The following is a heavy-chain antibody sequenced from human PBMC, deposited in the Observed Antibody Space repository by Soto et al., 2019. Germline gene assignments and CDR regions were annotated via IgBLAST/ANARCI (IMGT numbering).Heavy chain of an antibody. CDR3: AGHLGRADCFAP. J-gene: IGHJ5*02. CDR1: GGSISSRRYY. D-gene: IGHD6-13*01. V-gene: IGHV4-39*01. Sequence: QLQLQGSGPGLVKPSETLSLTCTVFGGSISSRRYYWGWIRHPPGKGLEWIGSIYYSGNTYYSPSLNSRATISVDTSKNQFSLRLSSVTAADAAVYFCAGHLGRADCFAPWGQGTLVTVSS. CDR2: IYYSGNT.